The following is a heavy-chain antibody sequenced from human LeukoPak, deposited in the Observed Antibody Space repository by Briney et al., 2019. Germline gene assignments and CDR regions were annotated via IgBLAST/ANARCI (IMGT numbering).Heavy chain of an antibody. V-gene: IGHV3-74*01. CDR2: INTDGNIT. CDR3: ARGKRNFDY. CDR1: GFTFSNYW. J-gene: IGHJ4*02. Sequence: GGSLRLSCAASGFTFSNYWMHWVRQAPGKGPVWVSRINTDGNITTYADSVKGRFSISRDNAKNALYLQMNSLRAEDTAVYYCARGKRNFDYWGQGTLVTVSS.